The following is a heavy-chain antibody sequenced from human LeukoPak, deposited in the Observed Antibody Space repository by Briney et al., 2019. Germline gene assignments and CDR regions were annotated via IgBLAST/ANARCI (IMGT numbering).Heavy chain of an antibody. D-gene: IGHD3-22*01. CDR2: INPNNGDT. Sequence: ASVKVSCKASGYTFTAYFMHWVRQAPGQGLEWMGWINPNNGDTHYGQKFQGRVTMTRDTSISTAYMDLSSLMSDDTAVYYCAREADRKEFGPWGQGTLVTVSS. V-gene: IGHV1-2*02. CDR3: AREADRKEFGP. CDR1: GYTFTAYF. J-gene: IGHJ5*02.